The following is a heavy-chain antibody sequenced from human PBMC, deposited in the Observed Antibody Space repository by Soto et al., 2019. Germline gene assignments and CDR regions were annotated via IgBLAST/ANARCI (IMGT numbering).Heavy chain of an antibody. CDR2: IYYSGST. D-gene: IGHD3-22*01. CDR1: GGSISSYY. CDR3: ARVNYYDSSGYLTGVYYCYGMDV. J-gene: IGHJ6*02. Sequence: PSETLSLTCTVSGGSISSYYWSWLRQPPGKGLEWIGYIYYSGSTNYNPSLKSRVTISVDTSKNQFSLKLSSVTTADTAVYYCARVNYYDSSGYLTGVYYCYGMDVWGQGTTVTVSS. V-gene: IGHV4-59*01.